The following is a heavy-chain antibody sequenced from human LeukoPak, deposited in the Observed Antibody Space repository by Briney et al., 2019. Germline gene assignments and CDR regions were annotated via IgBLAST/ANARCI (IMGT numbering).Heavy chain of an antibody. D-gene: IGHD3-3*01. V-gene: IGHV1-2*02. CDR2: INPNSCGT. Sequence: ASVTVSFMASGYTFTVYYMHWVRQAPGQGRDWMGWINPNSCGTNYVQKFQGRVTMTRDTSISTAYMELSRLRSDDTAVYYCARSRNFWSPRTPAPNWFDPWGQGTLVTVPS. J-gene: IGHJ5*02. CDR3: ARSRNFWSPRTPAPNWFDP. CDR1: GYTFTVYY.